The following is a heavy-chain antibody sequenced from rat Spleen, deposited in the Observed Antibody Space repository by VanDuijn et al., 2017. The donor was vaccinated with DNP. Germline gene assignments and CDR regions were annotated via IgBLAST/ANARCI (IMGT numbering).Heavy chain of an antibody. J-gene: IGHJ2*01. CDR3: ATHYGYNPFDC. V-gene: IGHV5-27*01. CDR2: IGSPAYAP. Sequence: EVQLVESGGGLVQPGRSLKLSCAASGFTFSAYYVAWVRQAPAKGLEWVAYIGSPAYAPYYTDSVKGRFAISRDNAKSTLYLQMDSLRSEDTATYYCATHYGYNPFDCWGQGVMVTVSS. D-gene: IGHD1-4*01. CDR1: GFTFSAYY.